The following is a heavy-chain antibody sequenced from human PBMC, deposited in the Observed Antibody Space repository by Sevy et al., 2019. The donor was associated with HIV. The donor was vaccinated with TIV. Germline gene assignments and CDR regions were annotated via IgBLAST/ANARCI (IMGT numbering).Heavy chain of an antibody. Sequence: GGSLRLSCAASGFTFSNAWMSWVRQAPGKGLEWVGRIKSKTDGGTTDYAAPVKGRFTISRDDSKNTVYLQMNSLKTEDTAVYYCTTDSTQPLIVGATWSDAFDIWGQGTMVTVSS. CDR1: GFTFSNAW. CDR2: IKSKTDGGTT. J-gene: IGHJ3*02. CDR3: TTDSTQPLIVGATWSDAFDI. D-gene: IGHD1-26*01. V-gene: IGHV3-15*01.